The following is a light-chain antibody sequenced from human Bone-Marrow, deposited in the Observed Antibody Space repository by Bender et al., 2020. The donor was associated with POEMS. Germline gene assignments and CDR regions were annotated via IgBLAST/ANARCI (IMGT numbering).Light chain of an antibody. Sequence: QSALTQPRSVSGSPGQSVTISCTGTSNDIGAYNYVSWYQQHPGKAPQLMIYDVTRRPSGVPDRFSGSKSGNTASLTVSGLQAEDEADYYCTSYGGSNNLVFGGGTRLTVL. CDR3: TSYGGSNNLV. CDR2: DVT. J-gene: IGLJ3*02. V-gene: IGLV2-11*01. CDR1: SNDIGAYNY.